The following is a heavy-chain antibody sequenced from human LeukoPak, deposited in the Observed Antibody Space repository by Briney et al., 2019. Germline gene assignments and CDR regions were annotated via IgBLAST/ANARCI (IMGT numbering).Heavy chain of an antibody. CDR3: ARDSYDSSSYFSQDAFDI. D-gene: IGHD3-22*01. J-gene: IGHJ3*02. Sequence: SVKVSCKASGVTFSSYAISWVRQATGQGLEWMGGIIPIFGTPNYTQKFQGRVTITTDESTSTAYMELSSLRYEDTAVYYCARDSYDSSSYFSQDAFDIWGQGTMVTVSS. CDR1: GVTFSSYA. CDR2: IIPIFGTP. V-gene: IGHV1-69*05.